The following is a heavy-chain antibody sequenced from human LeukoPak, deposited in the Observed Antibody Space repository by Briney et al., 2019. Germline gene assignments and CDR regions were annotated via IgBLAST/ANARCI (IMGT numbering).Heavy chain of an antibody. CDR3: AELGITMIGGV. D-gene: IGHD3-10*02. V-gene: IGHV3-23*01. J-gene: IGHJ6*04. CDR2: ISSSGGST. Sequence: GGSLRLSCAGSRFTFSNYAMNWVRQAPGKGLEWVSGISSSGGSTYYADSVKGRFTISRDNAKNSLYLQMNSLRAEDTAVYYCAELGITMIGGVWGKGTTVTISS. CDR1: RFTFSNYA.